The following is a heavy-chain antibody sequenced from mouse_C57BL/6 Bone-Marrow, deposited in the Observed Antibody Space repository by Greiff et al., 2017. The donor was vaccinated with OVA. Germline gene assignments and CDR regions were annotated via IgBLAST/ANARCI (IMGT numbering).Heavy chain of an antibody. CDR3: AREGRCYAMDY. V-gene: IGHV3-6*01. CDR2: ISYDGSN. Sequence: EVKLQESGPGLVKPSQSLSLTCSVTGYSITSGYYWNWIRQFPGNKLEWMGYISYDGSNNYNPSLKNRISITRDTSKNQFFLKLNSVTTEDTATYYCAREGRCYAMDYWGQGTSVTVSS. J-gene: IGHJ4*01. CDR1: GYSITSGYY.